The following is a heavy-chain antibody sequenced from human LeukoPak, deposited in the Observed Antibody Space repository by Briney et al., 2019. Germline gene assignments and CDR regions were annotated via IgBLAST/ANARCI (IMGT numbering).Heavy chain of an antibody. CDR1: GYTFTSYA. Sequence: ASVKDSCKASGYTFTSYAMHWVRQAPGQRLEWMGWINAGNGNTKYSQKFQGRVTITRDTSASTAYMELSSLRSEDTAVYYCAMHCSSTSCYPIIDYWGQGTLVTVSS. CDR3: AMHCSSTSCYPIIDY. J-gene: IGHJ4*02. D-gene: IGHD2-2*01. CDR2: INAGNGNT. V-gene: IGHV1-3*01.